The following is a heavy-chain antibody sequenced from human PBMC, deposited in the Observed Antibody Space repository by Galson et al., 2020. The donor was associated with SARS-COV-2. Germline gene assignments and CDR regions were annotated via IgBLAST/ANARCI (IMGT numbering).Heavy chain of an antibody. Sequence: GGSLRLSCAASGFTFSSYGMHWVRQAPGKGLEWVAVISYDGSNKYYADSVKGRFTISRDNSKNTLYLQMSSLRAEDTAVYYCAKPQSPPGVHYYFYYGLDVWGQGTTVTVSS. V-gene: IGHV3-30*18. CDR3: AKPQSPPGVHYYFYYGLDV. J-gene: IGHJ6*02. CDR1: GFTFSSYG. CDR2: ISYDGSNK. D-gene: IGHD3-10*01.